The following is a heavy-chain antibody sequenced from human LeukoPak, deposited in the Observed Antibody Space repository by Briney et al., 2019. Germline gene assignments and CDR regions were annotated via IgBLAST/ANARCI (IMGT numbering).Heavy chain of an antibody. Sequence: GGSLRLPCVASGFTFSTDFMHWIRKAPGEGLMWVSQISGDETYTNYADSVKGRFTISRDNAKNTLYLQMNSLRAEDTAIYYCVREDNAFNIWGQGTLVTVSS. CDR1: GFTFSTDF. J-gene: IGHJ3*02. V-gene: IGHV3-74*01. CDR3: VREDNAFNI. CDR2: ISGDETYT.